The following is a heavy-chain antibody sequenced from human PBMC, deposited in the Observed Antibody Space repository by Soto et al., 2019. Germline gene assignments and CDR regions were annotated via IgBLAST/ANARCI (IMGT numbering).Heavy chain of an antibody. CDR1: GFTFSGSA. Sequence: LRLSCAASGFTFSGSAMHWVRQASGKGLEWVGRIRSKANSYATAYAASVKGRFTISRDDSKNTAYLQMNSMKTEDTAVYYCTRLPNYYDSRGYPPIWGQGTMVTVSS. V-gene: IGHV3-73*01. CDR2: IRSKANSYAT. CDR3: TRLPNYYDSRGYPPI. J-gene: IGHJ3*02. D-gene: IGHD3-22*01.